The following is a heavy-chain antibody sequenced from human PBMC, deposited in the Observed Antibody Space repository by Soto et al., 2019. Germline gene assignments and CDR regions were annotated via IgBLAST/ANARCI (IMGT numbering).Heavy chain of an antibody. Sequence: LSLSCAASGFTFSGYYMTWIREAPGKGLDLLSYISPGGDIISYADSVKGRFTVSRDNGKKSLHLQMNGLRDEDTAMYYCTRDPPILDYWGQGTLVTVYS. CDR3: TRDPPILDY. J-gene: IGHJ4*02. V-gene: IGHV3-11*01. CDR2: ISPGGDII. D-gene: IGHD3-3*01. CDR1: GFTFSGYY.